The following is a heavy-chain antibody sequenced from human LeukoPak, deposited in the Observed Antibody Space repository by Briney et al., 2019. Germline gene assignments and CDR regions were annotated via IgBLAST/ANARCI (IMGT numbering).Heavy chain of an antibody. V-gene: IGHV3-73*01. CDR2: IRSKADSYAT. CDR3: TSPRDYGDFC. D-gene: IGHD4-17*01. Sequence: GGSLRLSCVASGFTFSASAMHWVRQASGKGLEWVGRIRSKADSYATAYAASVKGRFTISRDDSKNTAYLQMNCLKTEDTAVYYCTSPRDYGDFCWGQGTPVTVSS. CDR1: GFTFSASA. J-gene: IGHJ4*02.